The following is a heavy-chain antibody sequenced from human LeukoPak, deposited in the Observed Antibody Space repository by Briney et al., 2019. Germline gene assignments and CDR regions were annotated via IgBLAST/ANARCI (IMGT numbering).Heavy chain of an antibody. D-gene: IGHD2-15*01. CDR3: AKGIRYCRGGGCYSFHYYGMDV. CDR1: GFTFSSYA. CDR2: VSGSGDST. Sequence: PGGSLRLSCAASGFTFSSYAMSWVRQAPGKGLEWVSAVSGSGDSTYNADSVKGRFTISRDNSKNTLYLQMNSLRAEDTAVYYCAKGIRYCRGGGCYSFHYYGMDVWGQGTTVTVSS. J-gene: IGHJ6*02. V-gene: IGHV3-23*01.